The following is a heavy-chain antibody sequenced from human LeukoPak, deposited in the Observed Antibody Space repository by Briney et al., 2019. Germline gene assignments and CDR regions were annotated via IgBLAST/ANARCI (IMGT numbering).Heavy chain of an antibody. Sequence: PSETLSLTCAVYGESFSGYYWSWIRQPPGKGLEWIGEINHSGSTNYNPSLKSRVTISEDTSKNQFSLKRSSVTDADTAVYYCARLKLDSSGYYRNYYYYYMDVWGKGTTVTVSS. J-gene: IGHJ6*03. V-gene: IGHV4-34*01. CDR2: INHSGST. CDR3: ARLKLDSSGYYRNYYYYYMDV. CDR1: GESFSGYY. D-gene: IGHD3-22*01.